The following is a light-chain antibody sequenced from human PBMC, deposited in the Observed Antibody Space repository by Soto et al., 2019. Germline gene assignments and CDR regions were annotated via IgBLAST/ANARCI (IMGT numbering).Light chain of an antibody. Sequence: DSQMPQSPSTLSASVGDRVTITCRASQSISSWLAWYQQKPGKAPKLLIYDASSLESGVPSRFSGSGSGTEFTLTITSLQPDDFATYYCQQYNSYPWPFGQGTKVDIK. CDR3: QQYNSYPWP. CDR1: QSISSW. CDR2: DAS. J-gene: IGKJ1*01. V-gene: IGKV1-5*01.